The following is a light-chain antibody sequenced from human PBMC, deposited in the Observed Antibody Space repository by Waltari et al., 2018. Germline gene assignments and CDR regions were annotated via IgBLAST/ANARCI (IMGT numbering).Light chain of an antibody. CDR3: LQDNSYPWT. J-gene: IGKJ1*01. V-gene: IGKV1-5*03. CDR2: KAS. CDR1: QSIVVW. Sequence: DIQVTQSPSTLSASVGDRVTIPCRASQSIVVWLAWYQQKPGKAPRLLIYKASYLESGVPSRFSGSASGTAFTLTSSSLQADDFATYYCLQDNSYPWTFGQGTTVEIK.